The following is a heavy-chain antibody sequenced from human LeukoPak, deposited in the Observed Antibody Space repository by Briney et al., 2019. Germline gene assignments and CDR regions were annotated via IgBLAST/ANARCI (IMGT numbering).Heavy chain of an antibody. CDR1: GDTFSNYA. D-gene: IGHD4-23*01. V-gene: IGHV1-69*06. Sequence: ASVKVSCKASGDTFSNYAISWVRQAPGQGLEWMGGIIPIFGTAKYAQKFRGRVTITADTSTSTAYMELSSLRSEDTAVYYCARDGLGALGGNPNYYYYYMDVWGKGTTVTVSS. CDR3: ARDGLGALGGNPNYYYYYMDV. CDR2: IIPIFGTA. J-gene: IGHJ6*03.